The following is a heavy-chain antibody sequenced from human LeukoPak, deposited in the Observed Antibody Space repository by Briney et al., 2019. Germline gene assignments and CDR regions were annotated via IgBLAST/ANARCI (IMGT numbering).Heavy chain of an antibody. Sequence: SETLSLTCTVSGGSISSSSYYWGWIRQPPGKGLEWIGYIYYSGSTYYNPSLKSRVTISVDTSKNQFSLKLSSVTAADTAVYYCARANSLGEIRRTYYYDSSGYSEQTFDYWGQGTLVTVSS. CDR1: GGSISSSSYY. J-gene: IGHJ4*02. D-gene: IGHD3-22*01. CDR2: IYYSGST. CDR3: ARANSLGEIRRTYYYDSSGYSEQTFDY. V-gene: IGHV4-31*03.